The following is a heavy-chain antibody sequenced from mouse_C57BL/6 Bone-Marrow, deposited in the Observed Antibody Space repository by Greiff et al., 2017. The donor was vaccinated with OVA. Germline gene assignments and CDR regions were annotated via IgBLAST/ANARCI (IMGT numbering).Heavy chain of an antibody. D-gene: IGHD2-4*01. V-gene: IGHV5-17*01. CDR2: ISSGSSTI. Sequence: EVKLVESGGGLVKPGGSLKLSCAASGFTFSDYGMHWVRQAPEKGLEWVAYISSGSSTIYYADTVKGRFTISRDNAQNTLFLQMTSLRSEDTAMYNCARRRKYDSIYAMDYWGQGTSVTASS. CDR3: ARRRKYDSIYAMDY. CDR1: GFTFSDYG. J-gene: IGHJ4*01.